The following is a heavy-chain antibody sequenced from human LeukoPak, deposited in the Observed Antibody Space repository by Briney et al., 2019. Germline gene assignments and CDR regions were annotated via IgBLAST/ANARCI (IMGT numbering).Heavy chain of an antibody. CDR1: GGSISSYY. CDR2: IYTSGST. CDR3: ARGEGNCSGGSCYNWFDP. Sequence: SETLSLTCTVSGGSISSYYWSWIRQPAGKGLEWIGRIYTSGSTNYNPSLKSRVTMSVDTSKNQFSLKLSSVTAADTAVYYCARGEGNCSGGSCYNWFDPWGQGTLVTVSS. J-gene: IGHJ5*02. D-gene: IGHD2-15*01. V-gene: IGHV4-4*07.